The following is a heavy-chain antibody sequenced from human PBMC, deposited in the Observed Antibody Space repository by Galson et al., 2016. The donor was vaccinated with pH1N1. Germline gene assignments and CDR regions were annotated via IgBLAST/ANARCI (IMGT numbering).Heavy chain of an antibody. CDR1: GFSFTNAW. CDR2: IESKTHGGTT. V-gene: IGHV3-15*04. J-gene: IGHJ4*02. CDR3: STGLLWFDFFEF. Sequence: SLRLSCAASGFSFTNAWMNWVRQVPGKGLEWVGRIESKTHGGTTVYAAPVKGRFTISRDDSKNMVYLQMNSLKTEDTAVYYCSTGLLWFDFFEFWGPGTLVTVSS. D-gene: IGHD2-21*02.